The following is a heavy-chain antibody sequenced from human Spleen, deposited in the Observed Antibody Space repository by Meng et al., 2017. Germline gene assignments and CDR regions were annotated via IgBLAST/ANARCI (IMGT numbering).Heavy chain of an antibody. Sequence: QVQLQVEGARLVRSLENLALSGTVSGGSVSSGSYYWSWIRQPPGKGLEWVGEIFRSGRTNYNPSLKSRATISVDTSQNNLSLKLSSVTAADSAVYYCARARQTAMVFDYWGQGTLVTVSS. V-gene: IGHV4-61*03. CDR1: GGSVSSGSYY. CDR2: IFRSGRT. CDR3: ARARQTAMVFDY. D-gene: IGHD5-18*01. J-gene: IGHJ4*02.